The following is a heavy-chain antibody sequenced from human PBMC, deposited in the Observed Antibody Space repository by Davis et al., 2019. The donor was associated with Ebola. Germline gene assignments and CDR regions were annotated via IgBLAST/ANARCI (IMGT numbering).Heavy chain of an antibody. Sequence: SVKVSCKASGGTFSSYAISWVRQAPGQGLEWMGGLIPIFGTANYAQKFQGRVTMTRDTSTSTVYMELSSLRSEDTAVYYCARDQGTVTTSTFDPWGQGTLVTVSS. CDR3: ARDQGTVTTSTFDP. J-gene: IGHJ5*02. CDR1: GGTFSSYA. D-gene: IGHD4-11*01. V-gene: IGHV1-69*05. CDR2: LIPIFGTA.